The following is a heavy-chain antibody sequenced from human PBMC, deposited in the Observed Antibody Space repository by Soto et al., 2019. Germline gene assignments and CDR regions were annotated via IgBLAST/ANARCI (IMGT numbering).Heavy chain of an antibody. CDR3: GRSSVRGSHGPDYYGMDV. D-gene: IGHD6-13*01. Sequence: QVQLVQSGAEVEQPGASVKVSCEASGYTFTNYGITWVRQTPGQGLEWMGWISAYSANTNYAQKFQGRVTMSTDPSTSTAYMELRSLRSDYTAVYFCGRSSVRGSHGPDYYGMDVWGQGTTVTVSS. CDR2: ISAYSANT. CDR1: GYTFTNYG. V-gene: IGHV1-18*04. J-gene: IGHJ6*02.